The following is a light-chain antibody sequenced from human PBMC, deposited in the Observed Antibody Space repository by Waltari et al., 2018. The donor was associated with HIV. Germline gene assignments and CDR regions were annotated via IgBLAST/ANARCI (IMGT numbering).Light chain of an antibody. CDR1: KSFHSN. CDR2: CTS. Sequence: EILITQFPATLSVSPGESATLSCRARKSFHSNLAWYQQKPGQTPRLLISCTSTRATDIPARFSGSGSGTEFTLNISSLQSEDFAVYYCHHYNNWRETFGQGTKVEIK. V-gene: IGKV3-15*01. J-gene: IGKJ1*01. CDR3: HHYNNWRET.